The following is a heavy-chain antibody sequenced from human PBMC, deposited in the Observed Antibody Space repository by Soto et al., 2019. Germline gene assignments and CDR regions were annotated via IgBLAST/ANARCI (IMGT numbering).Heavy chain of an antibody. CDR3: ASHFPGHCSTTTCYGAGDY. J-gene: IGHJ4*02. CDR1: EDTFNSYS. CDR2: IIPSSGLA. D-gene: IGHD2-2*01. V-gene: IGHV1-69*02. Sequence: QVQLVQSGAEVKKPGSSVKVSCKASEDTFNSYSVIWVRQAPGQGLEWMGRIIPSSGLASYAQSFQGRVTITGDGSMYTVYMQMSSLRSDDTAVYYCASHFPGHCSTTTCYGAGDYWGQGTLVTVSS.